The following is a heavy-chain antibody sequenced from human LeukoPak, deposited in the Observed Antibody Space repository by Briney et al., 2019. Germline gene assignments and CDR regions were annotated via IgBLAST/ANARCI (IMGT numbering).Heavy chain of an antibody. D-gene: IGHD3-10*01. CDR1: GYTLTELS. J-gene: IGHJ4*02. CDR3: ATNGITMVRGVTYGY. V-gene: IGHV1-24*01. CDR2: FDPEDGET. Sequence: ASVKVSCKVSGYTLTELSMHWVRQAPGKGLEWMGGFDPEDGETIDAQKFQGRVTMTEDTSTDTAYMELSSLRSEDTAVYYCATNGITMVRGVTYGYWGQGTLVTVSS.